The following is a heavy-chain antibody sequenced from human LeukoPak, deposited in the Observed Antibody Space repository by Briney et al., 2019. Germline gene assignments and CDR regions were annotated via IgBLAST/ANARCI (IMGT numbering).Heavy chain of an antibody. CDR1: GGSFSGYY. J-gene: IGHJ4*02. CDR2: INHSGST. D-gene: IGHD6-19*01. Sequence: PSETLSLTCAVYGGSFSGYYWSWIRQPPGKGLEWIGEINHSGSTNYNPSLKSRVTISVDTSKNQFSLKLNSVTPDDTAMYYCAAGAVAGLIFWGQGSLVTVSS. V-gene: IGHV4-34*01. CDR3: AAGAVAGLIF.